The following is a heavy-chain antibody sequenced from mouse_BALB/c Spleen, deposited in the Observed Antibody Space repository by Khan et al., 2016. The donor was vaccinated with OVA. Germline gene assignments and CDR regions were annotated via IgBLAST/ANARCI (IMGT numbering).Heavy chain of an antibody. D-gene: IGHD3-1*01. J-gene: IGHJ3*01. CDR2: IRYDGNT. CDR3: AGGGSSGPAWFTY. CDR1: GYSITNGYF. V-gene: IGHV3-6*02. Sequence: EVQLQESGPGLVKPSQSLSLTCSVTGYSITNGYFWNWIRQFPGNNLEWMGYIRYDGNTNYNPSLKNRISITRDTSNNQFFLHLNSVTPEDTATYYCAGGGSSGPAWFTYWGQGTLGTVSA.